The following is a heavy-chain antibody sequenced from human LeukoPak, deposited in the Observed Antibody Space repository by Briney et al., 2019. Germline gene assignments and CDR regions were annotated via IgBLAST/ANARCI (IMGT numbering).Heavy chain of an antibody. Sequence: ASVKVSCKASGCTLTKIAINWVRQAPGQGLEWMGWISAYNGNTNYAQNLQGRVTMTTDTSTSTAYMELRSLRSDDTAVYYCARDLKRGYSSGRYTWGTGSSNDYWGQGTLVTVSS. V-gene: IGHV1-18*01. CDR2: ISAYNGNT. J-gene: IGHJ4*02. CDR3: ARDLKRGYSSGRYTWGTGSSNDY. D-gene: IGHD6-19*01. CDR1: GCTLTKIA.